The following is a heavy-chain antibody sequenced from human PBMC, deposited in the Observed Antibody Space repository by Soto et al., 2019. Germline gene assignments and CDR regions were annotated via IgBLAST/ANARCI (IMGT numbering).Heavy chain of an antibody. CDR3: AREDCSGGSCQNFDY. V-gene: IGHV4-34*01. J-gene: IGHJ4*02. D-gene: IGHD2-15*01. CDR1: GGPFSGYY. Sequence: QVQLQQWGAGLLKPSETLSLTCAVYGGPFSGYYWSWIRQPPGKGLEWIGEINYSGTTNYNPSLKSRVTMSVDTSKNQFSLKLNSVTAADTAVYYCAREDCSGGSCQNFDYWGQGTLVTVSS. CDR2: INYSGTT.